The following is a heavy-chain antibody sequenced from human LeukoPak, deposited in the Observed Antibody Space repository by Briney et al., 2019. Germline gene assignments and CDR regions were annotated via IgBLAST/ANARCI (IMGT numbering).Heavy chain of an antibody. Sequence: GGSLRLSCAASGFTFSSYRMNWVRQAPGRGLEWVSSISSSSSYIYYADSVKGRFTISRDNAKNSLYLQMNSLRAEDTAVDYCARDRSGSYGYWGQGTLVTVSS. CDR2: ISSSSSYI. CDR1: GFTFSSYR. CDR3: ARDRSGSYGY. J-gene: IGHJ4*02. V-gene: IGHV3-21*01. D-gene: IGHD1-26*01.